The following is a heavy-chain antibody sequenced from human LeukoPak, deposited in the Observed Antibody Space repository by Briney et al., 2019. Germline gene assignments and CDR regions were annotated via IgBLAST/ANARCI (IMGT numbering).Heavy chain of an antibody. Sequence: SETLSLTCAVYGGSLSGYYWSWIRQPPGKGLEWIGEINHSGSTNYNPSLKSRVTISVDTSKNQFSLKLSSVTAADTAVYYCARADYSSGWLIDYWGQGTLVTVSS. D-gene: IGHD6-19*01. CDR3: ARADYSSGWLIDY. CDR2: INHSGST. V-gene: IGHV4-34*01. J-gene: IGHJ4*02. CDR1: GGSLSGYY.